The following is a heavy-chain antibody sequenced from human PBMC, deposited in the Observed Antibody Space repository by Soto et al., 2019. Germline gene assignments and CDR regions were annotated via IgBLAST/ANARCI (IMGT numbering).Heavy chain of an antibody. Sequence: GGSLRLSCAASGFTFSSYSMNWVRQAPGKGLEWVSSISSSSSYIYYADSVKGRFTISRDNAKNSLYLQMNSLRAEDTAVYYCARDIDADYDFWSGPDYYGMDVWGQGTTVTVSS. J-gene: IGHJ6*02. CDR2: ISSSSSYI. CDR1: GFTFSSYS. V-gene: IGHV3-21*01. D-gene: IGHD3-3*01. CDR3: ARDIDADYDFWSGPDYYGMDV.